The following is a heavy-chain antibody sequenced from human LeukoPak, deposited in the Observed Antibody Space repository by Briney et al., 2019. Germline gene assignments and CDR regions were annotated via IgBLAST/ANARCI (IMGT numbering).Heavy chain of an antibody. D-gene: IGHD3-16*02. CDR2: INAGNGNT. V-gene: IGHV1-3*01. CDR3: ARGDDYDYVRGSYRYNWFDP. Sequence: ASVKVSCKASGYTFTSYAMHWVRQAPGQRLEWMGWINAGNGNTKYSQKFQGRVTITRDTSASTAYVELSSLRSEDTAVYYCARGDDYDYVRGSYRYNWFDPWGQGTLVTVSS. CDR1: GYTFTSYA. J-gene: IGHJ5*02.